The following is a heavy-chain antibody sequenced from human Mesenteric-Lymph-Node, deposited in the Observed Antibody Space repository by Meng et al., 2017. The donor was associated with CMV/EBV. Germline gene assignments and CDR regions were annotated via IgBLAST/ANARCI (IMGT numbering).Heavy chain of an antibody. J-gene: IGHJ6*02. V-gene: IGHV1-2*02. Sequence: ASVKVSCKASGYSFTGQYIHWVRQAPGQGLEWMGVINPNGPRTHYAQKFRDRVTMTRDTSISTAYMELSRLRSDDTAVYYCARVEGGSHYYYYGMDVWGQGTTVTVSS. CDR1: GYSFTGQY. CDR2: INPNGPRT. D-gene: IGHD3-16*01. CDR3: ARVEGGSHYYYYGMDV.